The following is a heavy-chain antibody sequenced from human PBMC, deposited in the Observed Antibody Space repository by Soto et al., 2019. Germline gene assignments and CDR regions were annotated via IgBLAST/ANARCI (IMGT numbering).Heavy chain of an antibody. CDR3: ARLGGYCSSCSCYGYYGMDV. Sequence: SETLSLTCTVSGGSISSGPYSWGWIRQPPGEGLEWIGTFYYSESTYYNPSLESRVTISVDTSKNQFSLKVTSVTVAETAVYYCARLGGYCSSCSCYGYYGMDVWGQGTTVTGSS. D-gene: IGHD2-2*01. CDR2: FYYSEST. V-gene: IGHV4-39*01. CDR1: GGSISSGPYS. J-gene: IGHJ6*02.